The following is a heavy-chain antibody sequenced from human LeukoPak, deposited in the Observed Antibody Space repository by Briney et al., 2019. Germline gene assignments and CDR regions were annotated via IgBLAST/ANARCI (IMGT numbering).Heavy chain of an antibody. J-gene: IGHJ4*02. V-gene: IGHV1-18*01. D-gene: IGHD3-16*02. CDR3: ARDSVSMITFGGVIPRPFDY. Sequence: GASVKVSCKASGYTFTSYGISWVRQAPGQGLEWMGWISAYNGNTNYAQKLQGRVTMTNDTSTSTAYMELRSLRSDDTAVYYCARDSVSMITFGGVIPRPFDYWGQGTLVTVSS. CDR1: GYTFTSYG. CDR2: ISAYNGNT.